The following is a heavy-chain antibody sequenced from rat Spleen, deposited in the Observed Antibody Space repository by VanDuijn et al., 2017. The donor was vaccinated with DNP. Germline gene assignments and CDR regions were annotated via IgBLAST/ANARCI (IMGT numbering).Heavy chain of an antibody. V-gene: IGHV5-22*01. CDR2: ISYDGSST. CDR1: GFTFSDYN. Sequence: EVQLVESGGGLVQPGRSLKLSCAASGFTFSDYNMAWVRQAPKKGLEWVATISYDGSSTYYGDSVKGRFTMSRDNANGTLYLQMSSLRSEDTATYYCARQRGPTLRIWEYWGQGVMVTVSS. CDR3: ARQRGPTLRIWEY. J-gene: IGHJ2*01. D-gene: IGHD4-6*01.